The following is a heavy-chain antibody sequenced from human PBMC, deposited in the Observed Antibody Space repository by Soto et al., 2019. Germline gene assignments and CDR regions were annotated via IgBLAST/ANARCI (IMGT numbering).Heavy chain of an antibody. V-gene: IGHV3-30-3*01. CDR2: ISYGGINN. D-gene: IGHD4-4*01. CDR1: GFTFSNFP. Sequence: QVHLVESGGGVVQPGRSLRLSCAASGFTFSNFPMHWVRQAPGKGLEWVAVISYGGINNYYADSVKGRFTISRDDSKNTVYLQMNGLRPGDTAVYFCARTTVVSGTPDFDYWGQGTLVTVSS. CDR3: ARTTVVSGTPDFDY. J-gene: IGHJ4*02.